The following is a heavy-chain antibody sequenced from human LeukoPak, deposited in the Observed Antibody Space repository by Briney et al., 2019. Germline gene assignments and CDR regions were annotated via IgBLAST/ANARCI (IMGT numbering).Heavy chain of an antibody. Sequence: RAGGSLRLSCAASGFTFSDYYMSWIRQAPGKGLEWVSYISSSGSTIYYADSVKGRFTISRDNAKNSLYLQMNSPRAEDTAVYYCAGGVLWFGELFYGMDVWGQGTTVTVSS. CDR1: GFTFSDYY. CDR2: ISSSGSTI. D-gene: IGHD3-10*01. CDR3: AGGVLWFGELFYGMDV. V-gene: IGHV3-11*01. J-gene: IGHJ6*02.